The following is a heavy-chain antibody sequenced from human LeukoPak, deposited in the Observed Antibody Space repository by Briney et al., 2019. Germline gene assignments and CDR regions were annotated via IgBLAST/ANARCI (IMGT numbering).Heavy chain of an antibody. CDR2: IWYDGSNK. D-gene: IGHD2-2*01. Sequence: GGSLRLSCAASGFTFSSYGMHWVRQAPGKGLEWVAVIWYDGSNKYYADSVKGRFTISRDNSKNTLYLQMNSLRAEDTAVYYCARDLGYCSSTSCYRWFDPWGQGTLVTVSS. J-gene: IGHJ5*02. CDR1: GFTFSSYG. CDR3: ARDLGYCSSTSCYRWFDP. V-gene: IGHV3-33*01.